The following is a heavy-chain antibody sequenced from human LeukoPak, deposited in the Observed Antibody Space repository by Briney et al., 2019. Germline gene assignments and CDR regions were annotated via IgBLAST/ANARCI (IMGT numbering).Heavy chain of an antibody. CDR2: ISSSSNYI. Sequence: GGSLRLSCAASGFIFNTNTMNWVRQAPGKGLEWLSSISSSSNYIFYADSVKGRFTISRDNAEKLVYLQMNSLRAEDTAVYYCARDRALFGVVIPRDFDSWGQGTLVTVSS. D-gene: IGHD3-3*01. J-gene: IGHJ4*02. CDR1: GFIFNTNT. V-gene: IGHV3-21*01. CDR3: ARDRALFGVVIPRDFDS.